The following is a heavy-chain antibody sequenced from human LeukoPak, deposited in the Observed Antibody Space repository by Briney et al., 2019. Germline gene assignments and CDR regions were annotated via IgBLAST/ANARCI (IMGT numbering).Heavy chain of an antibody. V-gene: IGHV3-7*01. J-gene: IGHJ6*02. Sequence: GGSLRLSCAASGFTFSSYWMNWARQAPGKGLEWVASINHNGNVNYYVDSVKGRFTISRDNSKNTLYLQMNSLRAEDTAVYYCARLASSSTSSYGMDVWGQGTTVTVSS. CDR1: GFTFSSYW. CDR2: INHNGNVN. CDR3: ARLASSSTSSYGMDV. D-gene: IGHD2-2*01.